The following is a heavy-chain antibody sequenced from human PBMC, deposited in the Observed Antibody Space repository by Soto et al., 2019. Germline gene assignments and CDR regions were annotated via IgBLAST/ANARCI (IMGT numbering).Heavy chain of an antibody. CDR3: AKNFGLWLGHPGYYYGMDV. CDR2: ISGSGGST. J-gene: IGHJ6*02. CDR1: GFTFSSYA. D-gene: IGHD3-10*01. Sequence: GGSLRLSCAASGFTFSSYAMSWVRQAPGKGLEWVSAISGSGGSTYYADSVKGRFTISRDNSKNTLYLQMNSLRAEDTAVYYCAKNFGLWLGHPGYYYGMDVWGPGATVTVYS. V-gene: IGHV3-23*01.